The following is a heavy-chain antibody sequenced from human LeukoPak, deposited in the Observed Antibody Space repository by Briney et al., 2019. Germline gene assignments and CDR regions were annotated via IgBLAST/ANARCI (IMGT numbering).Heavy chain of an antibody. J-gene: IGHJ4*02. CDR1: GFTFGDYA. V-gene: IGHV3-49*04. CDR3: ARVHGWAFDY. Sequence: GGSLRLSCTASGFTFGDYAMSWVRQAPGKGLEWVGFIRSKAYGGTTEYAASVKGRFTISRDDSKNSLFLQLNSLKTEDTAVYYCARVHGWAFDYWGQGALVTVSS. D-gene: IGHD3-10*01. CDR2: IRSKAYGGTT.